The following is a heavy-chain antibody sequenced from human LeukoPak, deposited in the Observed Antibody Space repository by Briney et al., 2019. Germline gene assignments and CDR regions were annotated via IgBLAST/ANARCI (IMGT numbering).Heavy chain of an antibody. Sequence: PSETLSLTCTVSGGSISSGGYSWSWLRQHTGKGLEWIGYIYYSGSTYYNPSIKSRVTISVDTSKNQFALKLSSVTAADTAVYYCARDSADENAFDIWGQGTMVTVSS. J-gene: IGHJ3*02. V-gene: IGHV4-31*03. CDR1: GGSISSGGYS. CDR2: IYYSGST. CDR3: ARDSADENAFDI.